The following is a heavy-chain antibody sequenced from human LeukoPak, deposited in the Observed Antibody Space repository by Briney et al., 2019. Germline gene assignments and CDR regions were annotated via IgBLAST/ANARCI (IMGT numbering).Heavy chain of an antibody. V-gene: IGHV3-23*01. CDR1: GFTFSSYA. J-gene: IGHJ4*02. CDR3: AKWGDYDVLTGYYVSDF. D-gene: IGHD3-9*01. Sequence: GGSLRLSCAASGFTFSSYAMSWVRQAPGKGLEWVSAISGSGGSTYYADSVKGRFTISRDNSKNTLYLQMNSLRADDTAVYYCAKWGDYDVLTGYYVSDFWGQGTLVTVSS. CDR2: ISGSGGST.